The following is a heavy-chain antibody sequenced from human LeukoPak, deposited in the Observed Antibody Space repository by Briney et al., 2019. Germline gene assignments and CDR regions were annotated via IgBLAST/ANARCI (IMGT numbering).Heavy chain of an antibody. CDR1: GFTFSFFT. CDR3: AREVDGGFDP. Sequence: PGGSLRLSCAASGFTFSFFTMHWVRQAPGKGLESVSAISTNGDSTYYVNSVKDRFTISRDNSKNTLYLQMGSLRVEDMAVYYCAREVDGGFDPWGQGTLVTVSS. CDR2: ISTNGDST. J-gene: IGHJ5*02. D-gene: IGHD3-16*01. V-gene: IGHV3-64*01.